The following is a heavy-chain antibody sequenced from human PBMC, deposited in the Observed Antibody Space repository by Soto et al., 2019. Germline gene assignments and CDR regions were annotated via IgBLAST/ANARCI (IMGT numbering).Heavy chain of an antibody. V-gene: IGHV3-23*01. CDR3: AKSTAAAGTGGAFDI. CDR2: ISGSGTRT. Sequence: EVQLLESGGGLVQPGGSLRLSCAASGFTFSSYAVSWVRQAPGKGLEWVSIISGSGTRTYYADSVKGRFTISRDNSKNTLYLQMNSLRAEDTAIYHCAKSTAAAGTGGAFDIWGQGTMVTVSS. CDR1: GFTFSSYA. J-gene: IGHJ3*02. D-gene: IGHD6-13*01.